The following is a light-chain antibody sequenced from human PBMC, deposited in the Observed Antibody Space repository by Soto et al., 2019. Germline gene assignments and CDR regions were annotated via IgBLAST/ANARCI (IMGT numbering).Light chain of an antibody. Sequence: QSALTQPASVSGSPGQSITISCTGTSRDVGYYNYVSWYQRHPGKAPQLLIYDVSNRPSGVSNRFSGSKSGNTASLTISGLQAEDEADYFCSSYTTSATGVFGGGTKLTV. J-gene: IGLJ3*02. CDR3: SSYTTSATGV. CDR2: DVS. CDR1: SRDVGYYNY. V-gene: IGLV2-14*01.